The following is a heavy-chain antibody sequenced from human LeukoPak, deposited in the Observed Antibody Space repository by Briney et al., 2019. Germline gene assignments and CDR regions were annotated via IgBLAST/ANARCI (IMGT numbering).Heavy chain of an antibody. CDR3: VRGLVRGVTSPDY. V-gene: IGHV1-69*13. CDR1: GGTFSSYA. D-gene: IGHD3-10*01. J-gene: IGHJ4*02. CDR2: IIPIFGTA. Sequence: SVKVSCKASGGTFSSYAISWVRQAPGQGLEWMGGIIPIFGTANYAQKFQGRVTITADESTSTAYMELSSLRSEDTAVYYCVRGLVRGVTSPDYWGQGTLVTVSS.